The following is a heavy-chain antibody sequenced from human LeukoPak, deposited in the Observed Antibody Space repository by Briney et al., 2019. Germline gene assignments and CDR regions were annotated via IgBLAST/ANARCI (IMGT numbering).Heavy chain of an antibody. D-gene: IGHD3-3*01. Sequence: SGTLSLTCTVSGGSISSYYWSWIRQPPGKGLEWIGYIYYSGSTNYNPSLKSRVTISVDTSKNQFSLKLSSVTAADTAVYYCARSFGVVIMGRFDPWGQGTLVTVSS. V-gene: IGHV4-59*01. CDR3: ARSFGVVIMGRFDP. J-gene: IGHJ5*02. CDR2: IYYSGST. CDR1: GGSISSYY.